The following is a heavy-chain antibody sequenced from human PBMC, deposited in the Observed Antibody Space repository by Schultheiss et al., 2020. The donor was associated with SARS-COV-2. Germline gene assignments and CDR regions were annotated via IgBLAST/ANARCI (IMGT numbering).Heavy chain of an antibody. J-gene: IGHJ1*01. Sequence: GESLKISCAASGFTFSSYAMHWVRQAPGKGLEWVAVISYDGSNKYYADSVKGRFTISRDNSKNTLYLQMNSLRADDTAVYYCTRAGNSGNYSQHWGRGTLVTVSS. V-gene: IGHV3-30*01. CDR1: GFTFSSYA. D-gene: IGHD1-26*01. CDR2: ISYDGSNK. CDR3: TRAGNSGNYSQH.